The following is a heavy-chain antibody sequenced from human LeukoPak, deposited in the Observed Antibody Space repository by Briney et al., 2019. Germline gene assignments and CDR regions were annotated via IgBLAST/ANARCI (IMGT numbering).Heavy chain of an antibody. Sequence: ESPQISCKGSGHSLTSHRISWVRQMPGKGLEWMGRIEPCDSYTKYSPSCQGHVTILVGRSISPAYLQCGSLKASDTAIYYCARCGGDDMTWFDPWGQGNLV. CDR1: GHSLTSHR. D-gene: IGHD2-21*02. J-gene: IGHJ5*02. CDR3: ARCGGDDMTWFDP. CDR2: IEPCDSYT. V-gene: IGHV5-10-1*01.